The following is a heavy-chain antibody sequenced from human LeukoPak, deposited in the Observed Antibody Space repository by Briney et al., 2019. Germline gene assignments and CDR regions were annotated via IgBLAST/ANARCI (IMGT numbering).Heavy chain of an antibody. V-gene: IGHV1-18*04. D-gene: IGHD3-22*01. CDR1: GYTFTSYY. J-gene: IGHJ4*02. CDR3: ARDGYYYDSSGYYETKDY. CDR2: ISAYNGNT. Sequence: ASVKVSCKASGYTFTSYYMHWVRQAPGQGLEWMGWISAYNGNTNYAQKLQGRVTMTTDTSTSTAYMELRSLRSDDTAVYYCARDGYYYDSSGYYETKDYWGQGTLVTVSS.